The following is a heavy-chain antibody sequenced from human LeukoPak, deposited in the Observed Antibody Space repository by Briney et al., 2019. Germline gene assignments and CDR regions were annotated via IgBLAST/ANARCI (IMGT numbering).Heavy chain of an antibody. CDR1: GVSISSYY. V-gene: IGHV4-59*01. CDR3: AKYYYDSSGYYQYFQH. Sequence: SETLSLTCTVSGVSISSYYWSWIRQPPGKGLEWIGYIYYSGSTNYNPSLKSRVTISVDTSKNQFSLKLSSVTAADTAVYYCAKYYYDSSGYYQYFQHWGQGTLVTVSS. D-gene: IGHD3-22*01. J-gene: IGHJ1*01. CDR2: IYYSGST.